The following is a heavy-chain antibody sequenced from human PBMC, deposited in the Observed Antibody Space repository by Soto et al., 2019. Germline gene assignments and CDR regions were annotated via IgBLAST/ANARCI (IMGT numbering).Heavy chain of an antibody. V-gene: IGHV3-11*01. J-gene: IGHJ4*02. CDR2: ISSSGSTI. Sequence: QVQLVESGGGLVKPGRSLRLSCAASGFTLSDYYMSWIRQAPGKGLEWVSYISSSGSTIYYADSVKGRFTISRDNAKNSLYLQMNSLRAEDTAVYYCARDPEDIVVVPAATRPVDYWGQGTLVTVSS. D-gene: IGHD2-2*01. CDR3: ARDPEDIVVVPAATRPVDY. CDR1: GFTLSDYY.